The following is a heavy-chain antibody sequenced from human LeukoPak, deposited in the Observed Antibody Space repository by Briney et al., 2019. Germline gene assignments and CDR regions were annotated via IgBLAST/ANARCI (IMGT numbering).Heavy chain of an antibody. J-gene: IGHJ6*03. CDR2: INHSGST. V-gene: IGHV4-34*01. CDR3: ARDRGNYYYYMDV. Sequence: PSETLSLTCAVYGGSFSGYYWSWIRQPPGKGLEWIGEINHSGSTNYNPSLKSRVTISVDTSKNQFSLKLSSVTAADTAVYYCARDRGNYYYYMDVWGKGTTVTVSS. CDR1: GGSFSGYY.